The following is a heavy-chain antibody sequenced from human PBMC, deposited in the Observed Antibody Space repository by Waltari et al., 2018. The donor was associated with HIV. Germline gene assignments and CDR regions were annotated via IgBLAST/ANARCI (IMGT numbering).Heavy chain of an antibody. J-gene: IGHJ4*02. CDR2: INHGGDT. CDR1: GGSFPNFY. D-gene: IGHD3-10*01. V-gene: IGHV4-34*01. CDR3: ARRGSSASPLTL. Sequence: QVQLQQWGAGLLKPSATLSLTCAVYGGSFPNFYWNWIRQTPDEGLQWIGEINHGGDTNVNPSLKSRVIMSIDTSKYEISLNLTSVSVADTALYFCARRGSSASPLTLWGRGSRVTVSS.